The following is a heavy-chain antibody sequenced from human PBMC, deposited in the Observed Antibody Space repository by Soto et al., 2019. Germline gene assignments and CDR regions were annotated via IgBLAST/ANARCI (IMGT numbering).Heavy chain of an antibody. V-gene: IGHV1-18*01. CDR1: GYTFTSYG. D-gene: IGHD4-17*01. CDR3: AREGTTVTTDNTNWFDP. CDR2: ISAYNGNT. J-gene: IGHJ5*02. Sequence: QVQLVQSGAEVKKPGASVKVSCKASGYTFTSYGISWVRQAPGQGLEWMGWISAYNGNTNYAQKLQSRVTMTTDTSTSTAYMELRSLRSDDTAVYYCAREGTTVTTDNTNWFDPWGQGTLVTVSS.